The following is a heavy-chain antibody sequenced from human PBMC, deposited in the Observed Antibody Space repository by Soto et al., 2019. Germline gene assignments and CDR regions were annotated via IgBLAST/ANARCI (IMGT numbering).Heavy chain of an antibody. CDR3: ARESGGATATVDYDDCYMDV. J-gene: IGHJ6*03. D-gene: IGHD5-12*01. V-gene: IGHV1-2*04. CDR1: GDSFNAYY. Sequence: QVQLVQSGAEVRKPGASVTVSCRSSGDSFNAYYIHWVRQAPGQGFEWMGWINPNGGVTQYAQKFQGWVSMTRDTSIRTVYMQLSRLRSDDTAVYYCARESGGATATVDYDDCYMDVWGTGTTVTVSS. CDR2: INPNGGVT.